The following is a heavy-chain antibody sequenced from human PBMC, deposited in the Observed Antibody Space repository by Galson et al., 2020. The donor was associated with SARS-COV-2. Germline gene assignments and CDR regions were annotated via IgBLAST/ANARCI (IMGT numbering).Heavy chain of an antibody. CDR2: ISPNSGNT. CDR1: GYTFNTYG. Sequence: DSEKVSCKSSGYTFNTYGISWVRQAPGQGPEWMGWISPNSGNTYYAQKFQGRVTLTRDKFTSNVYMELRGLTSDDTAVYYCARDWRTSRSGAFDMWGQGTQVTVTA. J-gene: IGHJ3*02. V-gene: IGHV1-18*01. CDR3: ARDWRTSRSGAFDM. D-gene: IGHD3-16*01.